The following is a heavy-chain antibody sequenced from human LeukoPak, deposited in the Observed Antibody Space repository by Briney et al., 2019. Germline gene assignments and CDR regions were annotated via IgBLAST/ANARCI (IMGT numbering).Heavy chain of an antibody. Sequence: PGGSLRLSCAASGFTFSSYSMNWVRQAPGKGLEWVSYITSSSSSNSYADSVKGRFTISRDNAKNSLYLQMNSLRDEDTAVYYCARDWQWVFDYWGQGALVTVSS. CDR3: ARDWQWVFDY. CDR2: ITSSSSSN. V-gene: IGHV3-48*02. D-gene: IGHD6-19*01. J-gene: IGHJ4*02. CDR1: GFTFSSYS.